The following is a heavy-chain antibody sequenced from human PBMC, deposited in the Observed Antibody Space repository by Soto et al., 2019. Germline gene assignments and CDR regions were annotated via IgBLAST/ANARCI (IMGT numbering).Heavy chain of an antibody. D-gene: IGHD3-3*01. J-gene: IGHJ5*02. CDR1: GGTSSSISYC. CDR3: ARHPHTLEWFRAHWFDP. V-gene: IGHV4-39*01. Sequence: PSETLSLTSSVSGGTSSSISYCWGWNRKPPGKGLEWIGSIYYSGSTYYNPSLKSRVTISVDTSKNQFSLKLSSVTAADTAVYYCARHPHTLEWFRAHWFDPWGQGTLVTVSS. CDR2: IYYSGST.